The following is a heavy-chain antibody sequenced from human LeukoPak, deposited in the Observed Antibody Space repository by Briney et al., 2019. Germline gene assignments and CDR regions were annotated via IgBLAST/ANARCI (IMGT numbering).Heavy chain of an antibody. CDR2: IYTSGST. D-gene: IGHD3-22*01. CDR3: ARGLGDYYYDSSGDDAFDI. V-gene: IGHV4-4*07. CDR1: GGSISSYY. Sequence: SGTLSLTCTVSGGSISSYYWSWIRQPAGKGLEWIGRIYTSGSTNYNPSLKSRVTISVDKSKNQFSLKLSSVTAADTAVYYCARGLGDYYYDSSGDDAFDIWGQGTMVTVSS. J-gene: IGHJ3*02.